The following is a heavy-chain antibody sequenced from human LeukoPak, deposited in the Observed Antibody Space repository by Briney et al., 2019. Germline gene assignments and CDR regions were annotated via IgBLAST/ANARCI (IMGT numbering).Heavy chain of an antibody. CDR2: IRYDGSNK. Sequence: GGSLRLSCAASGFTFSSYGMHWVRQAPGKGLEWVAFIRYDGSNKYYADSVKGRFTISRDNAKNSLYLQMNSLRAEDTAVYYCARVNIAAAGTGLNYWGQGTLVTVSS. D-gene: IGHD6-13*01. V-gene: IGHV3-30*02. CDR3: ARVNIAAAGTGLNY. CDR1: GFTFSSYG. J-gene: IGHJ4*02.